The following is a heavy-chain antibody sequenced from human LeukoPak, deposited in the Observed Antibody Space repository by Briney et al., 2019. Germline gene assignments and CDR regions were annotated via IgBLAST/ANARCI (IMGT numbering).Heavy chain of an antibody. CDR2: IFHSGST. D-gene: IGHD1-14*01. CDR1: GGSISSSSYY. J-gene: IGHJ3*02. V-gene: IGHV4-39*01. Sequence: SETLSLTCTVSGGSISSSSYYWSWIRQPPGKGLERLGSIFHSGSTYYSPSFKSRVTISADTPKNQFSLRLPSVTAADTAVYYCAGWSSGSSAYDIWGHGTMVTVSS. CDR3: AGWSSGSSAYDI.